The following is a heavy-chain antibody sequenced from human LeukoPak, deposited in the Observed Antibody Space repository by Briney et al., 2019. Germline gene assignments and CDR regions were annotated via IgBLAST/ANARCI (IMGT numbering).Heavy chain of an antibody. V-gene: IGHV4-31*03. D-gene: IGHD6-25*01. CDR1: GGSISSGGYY. CDR3: ARVGLLAAAGYYYYGMDV. J-gene: IGHJ6*02. Sequence: SETLSLTCTVSGGSISSGGYYWSWIRQHPGKGLERIGYIYYSGSTYYNPSLKSRVTISVDTSKNQFSLKLSSVTAADTAVYYCARVGLLAAAGYYYYGMDVWGQGTTVTVSS. CDR2: IYYSGST.